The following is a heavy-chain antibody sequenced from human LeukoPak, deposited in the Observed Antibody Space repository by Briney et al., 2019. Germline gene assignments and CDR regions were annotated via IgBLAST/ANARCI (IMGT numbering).Heavy chain of an antibody. D-gene: IGHD3-10*01. V-gene: IGHV3-74*01. CDR2: INSDGSTT. CDR3: ARDYGSYGLDY. Sequence: PGGSLRLSCAASGFTFSTYWMHWVRQAPGKGLVWVSRINSDGSTTNYAHSVKGRFTISRDNAKNTLYLQMNSLRAEDTAVYYCARDYGSYGLDYWGQGTLVTLCS. J-gene: IGHJ4*02. CDR1: GFTFSTYW.